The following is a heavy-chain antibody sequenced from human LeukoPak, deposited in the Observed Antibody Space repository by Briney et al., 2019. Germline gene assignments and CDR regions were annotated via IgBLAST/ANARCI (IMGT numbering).Heavy chain of an antibody. V-gene: IGHV1-2*02. CDR1: GYTFTRYY. J-gene: IGHJ5*02. Sequence: ASVKVSCKASGYTFTRYYMHWVRQAPGQGLEWMGWINPNSGGTNYAQTFPGRVTMTRDTSISTAYMELSRLRSDDTAVYYSARDPVPYDDFWSGYYVLDWFDPWGQGTLVTVSS. CDR2: INPNSGGT. CDR3: ARDPVPYDDFWSGYYVLDWFDP. D-gene: IGHD3-3*01.